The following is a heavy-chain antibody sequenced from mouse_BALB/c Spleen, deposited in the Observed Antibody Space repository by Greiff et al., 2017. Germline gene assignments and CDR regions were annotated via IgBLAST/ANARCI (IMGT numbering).Heavy chain of an antibody. D-gene: IGHD2-10*01. CDR3: ARTYYGNPFAY. CDR1: GYTFTSYW. CDR2: IDPSDSET. J-gene: IGHJ3*01. V-gene: IGHV1-69*02. Sequence: QVQLQQPGAELVKPGAPVKLSCKASGYTFTSYWMNWVKQRPGRGLEWIGRIDPSDSETHYNQKFKDKATLTVDKSSSTAYIQLSSLTSEDSAVYYCARTYYGNPFAYWGQVTLVTVSA.